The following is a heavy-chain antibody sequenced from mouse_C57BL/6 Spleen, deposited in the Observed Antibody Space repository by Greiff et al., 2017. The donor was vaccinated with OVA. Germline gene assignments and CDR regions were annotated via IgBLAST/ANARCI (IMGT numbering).Heavy chain of an antibody. D-gene: IGHD1-1*01. V-gene: IGHV5-16*01. CDR1: GFTFSDYY. Sequence: EVKLVESEGGLVQPGSSMKLSCTASGFTFSDYYMAWVRQVPEKGLEWVANINYDGSSTYYLDSLKSRFIISRDNAKNILYLQMSSLKSEDTATYYCAREDTGWYFDVWGTGTTVTVSS. J-gene: IGHJ1*03. CDR2: INYDGSST. CDR3: AREDTGWYFDV.